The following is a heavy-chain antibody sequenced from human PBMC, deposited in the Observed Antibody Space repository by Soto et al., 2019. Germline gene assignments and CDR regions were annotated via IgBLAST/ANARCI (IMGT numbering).Heavy chain of an antibody. D-gene: IGHD2-8*01. Sequence: SETLSLTCSVSGYSVSSSDYYWGWIRQPPGKGLQWIGNVYSTGSTFSHPSLTSRVFISVDTSKNKFSLRLTSVTAADTAVYYCARSHYTYGLLIDYWGPGIMVTVSS. J-gene: IGHJ4*02. V-gene: IGHV4-39*01. CDR1: GYSVSSSDYY. CDR3: ARSHYTYGLLIDY. CDR2: VYSTGST.